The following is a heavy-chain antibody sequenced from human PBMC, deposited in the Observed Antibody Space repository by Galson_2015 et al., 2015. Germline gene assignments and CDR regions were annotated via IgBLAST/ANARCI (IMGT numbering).Heavy chain of an antibody. CDR3: ARDWITGTHRNYGMDV. J-gene: IGHJ6*02. D-gene: IGHD1/OR15-1a*01. Sequence: SVKVSCKASGYTFTGYYMHWVRQAPGQGLEWMGRINPNSGGTNYAQKFQGRVTMTRDTSISTAYMELSRLRSDDTAVYYCARDWITGTHRNYGMDVWGQGTTVTVSS. CDR1: GYTFTGYY. CDR2: INPNSGGT. V-gene: IGHV1-2*06.